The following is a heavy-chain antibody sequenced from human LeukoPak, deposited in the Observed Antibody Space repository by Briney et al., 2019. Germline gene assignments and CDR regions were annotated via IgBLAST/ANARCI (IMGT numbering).Heavy chain of an antibody. J-gene: IGHJ4*02. CDR3: ARCNYGSDYFDY. CDR2: IYSGGTT. CDR1: GFTVSSNY. V-gene: IGHV3-53*01. D-gene: IGHD4-17*01. Sequence: SGGSLRLSCAASGFTVSSNYMSWVRQAPGKGLEWVSVIYSGGTTYYADSVKGRFSISRDNSKNTLYLQVDSLRAEDTAVYYCARCNYGSDYFDYWGQGTLVTVSS.